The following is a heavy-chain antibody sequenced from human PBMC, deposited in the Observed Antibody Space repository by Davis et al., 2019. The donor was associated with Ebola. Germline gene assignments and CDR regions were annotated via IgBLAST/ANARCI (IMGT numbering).Heavy chain of an antibody. CDR2: MNPNSGNP. D-gene: IGHD2-21*01. CDR1: GYTFTGYD. V-gene: IGHV1-8*01. Sequence: AASVTVSCKASGYTFTGYDINWVRQATGQGLEWMGWMNPNSGNPGYAQKSQGRVTMTRDNSMSTAYMELRSLRSEDTAVYFCARGGVAYSDLDYWGQGTLVAVSS. CDR3: ARGGVAYSDLDY. J-gene: IGHJ4*02.